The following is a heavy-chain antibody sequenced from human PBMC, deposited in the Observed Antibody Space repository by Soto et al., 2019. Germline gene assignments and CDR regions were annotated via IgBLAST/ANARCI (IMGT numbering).Heavy chain of an antibody. Sequence: GASVKVSCKASGYTFTSHGISWVRQAPGQGLEWMGWISAYNGNTNYPQRVQGRVTMTTDTSTSTAYMELRSLRSDDTAVYYCARENPPDVWGQGTTVTVSS. V-gene: IGHV1-18*04. J-gene: IGHJ6*02. CDR3: ARENPPDV. CDR1: GYTFTSHG. CDR2: ISAYNGNT.